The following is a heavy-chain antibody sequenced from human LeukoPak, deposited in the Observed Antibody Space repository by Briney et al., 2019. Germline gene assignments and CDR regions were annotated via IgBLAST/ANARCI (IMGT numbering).Heavy chain of an antibody. D-gene: IGHD3-3*01. CDR3: ARYDSRGSASTKFDY. J-gene: IGHJ4*02. V-gene: IGHV4-59*04. CDR1: GGSISGYY. CDR2: IYGRAST. Sequence: SETLSLTCSVSGGSISGYYWSWIRQSPGKGLEWIGRIYGRASTSYNPSLMNRVTMSVDTSKNHFSLQLTSVTAADTAVYYCARYDSRGSASTKFDYWGPGIQVTVSS.